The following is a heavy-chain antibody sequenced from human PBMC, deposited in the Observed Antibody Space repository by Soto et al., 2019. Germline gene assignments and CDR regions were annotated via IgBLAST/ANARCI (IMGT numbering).Heavy chain of an antibody. J-gene: IGHJ5*02. V-gene: IGHV3-23*01. CDR3: TKPASGLQWPPFDP. CDR2: ISASGGTT. D-gene: IGHD6-19*01. CDR1: GITFTNYA. Sequence: PGESLKISCAVSGITFTNYAMSWVRQAPGKGLEWVSGISASGGTTYYAESVKGRFTISRDNSKNTLYLQMNSLRVEDTAVYYCTKPASGLQWPPFDPWGHGTLVTVSS.